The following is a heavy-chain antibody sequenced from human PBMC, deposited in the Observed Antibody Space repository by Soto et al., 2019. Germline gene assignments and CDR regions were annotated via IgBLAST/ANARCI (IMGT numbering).Heavy chain of an antibody. J-gene: IGHJ4*02. V-gene: IGHV1-18*01. CDR2: ISAYNGNK. D-gene: IGHD6-25*01. CDR1: GYSFTSYG. Sequence: ASVKVSCKASGYSFTSYGISWVRQAPGQGLEWMGWISAYNGNKKYAQKLQGRVTMTTDTSTSTAYMELRSLRSDDTAVYYCASVGGQRGVDYWGQGTLVTVSS. CDR3: ASVGGQRGVDY.